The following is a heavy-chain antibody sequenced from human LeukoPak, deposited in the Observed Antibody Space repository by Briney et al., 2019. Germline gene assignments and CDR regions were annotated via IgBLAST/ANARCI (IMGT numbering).Heavy chain of an antibody. J-gene: IGHJ6*02. CDR2: INWNGGST. CDR3: ARGRGYSGYDLDYYYYGMDV. CDR1: GFTFDDYG. Sequence: GGSLRLSCAASGFTFDDYGMSWVRQAPGKGLEWVSGINWNGGSTGYADSVKGRFTISRDNAKNSLYLQMNSLRAEDTALYHCARGRGYSGYDLDYYYYGMDVWGQGTTVTVSS. V-gene: IGHV3-20*01. D-gene: IGHD5-12*01.